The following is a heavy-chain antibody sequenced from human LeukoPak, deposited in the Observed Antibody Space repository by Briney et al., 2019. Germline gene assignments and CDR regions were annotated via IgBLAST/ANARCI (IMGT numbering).Heavy chain of an antibody. Sequence: WVRQAPGKGLEWVAVISYDGSNKYYADSVKGRFTISRDNSKNTLYLQMNSLRAEDTAVYYCAKLLSIAVAGTLFDYWGQGTLVTVSS. CDR3: AKLLSIAVAGTLFDY. D-gene: IGHD6-19*01. CDR2: ISYDGSNK. J-gene: IGHJ4*02. V-gene: IGHV3-30*18.